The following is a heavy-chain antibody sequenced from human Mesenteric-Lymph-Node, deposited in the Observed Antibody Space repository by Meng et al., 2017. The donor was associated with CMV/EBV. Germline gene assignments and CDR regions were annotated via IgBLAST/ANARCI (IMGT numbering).Heavy chain of an antibody. J-gene: IGHJ4*02. CDR3: AREVELDY. Sequence: LRLSCAASGFTCSSYSMNWVRQAPGKGLEWVSSITSSSSYIYYADSVKGRFTISRDNAKNSLYLQMNSLRAEDTAVYYCAREVELDYWGQGTLVTVSS. D-gene: IGHD5-24*01. V-gene: IGHV3-21*01. CDR1: GFTCSSYS. CDR2: ITSSSSYI.